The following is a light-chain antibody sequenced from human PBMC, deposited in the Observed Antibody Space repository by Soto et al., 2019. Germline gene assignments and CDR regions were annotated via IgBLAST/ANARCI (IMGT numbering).Light chain of an antibody. CDR1: SSDVGAYNY. J-gene: IGLJ2*01. CDR3: CSYTTTSTRV. Sequence: QSALTQPASVSGSPGQSITISCTGTSSDVGAYNYVSWYQQHPGKAPKLIIYEVSNRPSGVSNRFSGSKSGNTASLTISGLPAEDEADYYCCSYTTTSTRVFGGGTKLTVL. CDR2: EVS. V-gene: IGLV2-14*01.